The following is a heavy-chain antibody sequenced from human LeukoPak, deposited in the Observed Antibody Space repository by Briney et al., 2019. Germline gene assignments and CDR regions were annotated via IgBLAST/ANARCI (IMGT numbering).Heavy chain of an antibody. Sequence: SQTLSLTCAISGDSVSSNSVTWNWIRQSPSRGLEWLGRTYYRSTWYNDYAVSVRARITVNPDTSKNQFSLHLNSVTPEDTAVYYCARRLTQYDCFDPWGQGILVTVSS. J-gene: IGHJ5*02. CDR2: TYYRSTWYN. CDR3: ARRLTQYDCFDP. CDR1: GDSVSSNSVT. V-gene: IGHV6-1*01. D-gene: IGHD2-2*01.